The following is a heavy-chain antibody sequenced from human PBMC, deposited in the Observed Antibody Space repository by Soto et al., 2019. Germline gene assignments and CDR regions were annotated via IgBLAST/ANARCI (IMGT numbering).Heavy chain of an antibody. CDR1: GGSISSGGYY. V-gene: IGHV4-31*03. J-gene: IGHJ4*02. D-gene: IGHD1-26*01. CDR3: ARAVGATTHFDY. CDR2: IYYSGST. Sequence: LSLTCTVSGGSISSGGYYWSWIRQHPGKGLEWIGYIYYSGSTYYNPSLKSRVTISVDTSKNQFSLKLSSVTAADTAVYYCARAVGATTHFDYWGQGTLVTVSS.